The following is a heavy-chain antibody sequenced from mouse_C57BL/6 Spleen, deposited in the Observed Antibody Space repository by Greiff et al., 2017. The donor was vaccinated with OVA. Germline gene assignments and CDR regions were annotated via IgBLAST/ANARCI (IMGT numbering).Heavy chain of an antibody. CDR3: TILYGTWFAY. V-gene: IGHV1-15*01. CDR1: GYTFTDYE. J-gene: IGHJ3*01. D-gene: IGHD1-1*01. CDR2: IDPETGGT. Sequence: VQLQQSGAELVRPGASVTLSCKASGYTFTDYEMHWVKQTPVHGLEWIGAIDPETGGTAYNQKFKGKAILTADKSSSTAYMELRSLTSEDSAVYYCTILYGTWFAYWGQGTLVTVSA.